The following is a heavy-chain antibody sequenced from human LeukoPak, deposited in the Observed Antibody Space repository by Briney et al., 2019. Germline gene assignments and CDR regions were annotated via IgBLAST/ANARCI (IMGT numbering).Heavy chain of an antibody. Sequence: GSLRLSCAASGFTFSSYWMKWVRQAPGKGLEWVANINQDGSEKYYVDSVKGRFTISRDNAKNSLYLQMNSLRGEDTAVYYCARGLYCSSTSCQYFDYWGQGTLVTVSP. CDR2: INQDGSEK. D-gene: IGHD2-2*01. J-gene: IGHJ4*02. CDR3: ARGLYCSSTSCQYFDY. V-gene: IGHV3-7*04. CDR1: GFTFSSYW.